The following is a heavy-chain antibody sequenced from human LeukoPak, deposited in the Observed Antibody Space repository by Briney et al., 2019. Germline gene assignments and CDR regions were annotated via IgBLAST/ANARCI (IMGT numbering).Heavy chain of an antibody. D-gene: IGHD3-10*01. Sequence: SETLSLTCTVSGGSISSGGYYWSWIRQHPGKGLEWIGYIYYSGITYYNPSLKSRVTISVDTSKNQFSLKLSSVTAADTAVYYCARGSVWFGELPPFDYWGQGTLVTVSS. V-gene: IGHV4-31*03. CDR3: ARGSVWFGELPPFDY. CDR2: IYYSGIT. CDR1: GGSISSGGYY. J-gene: IGHJ4*02.